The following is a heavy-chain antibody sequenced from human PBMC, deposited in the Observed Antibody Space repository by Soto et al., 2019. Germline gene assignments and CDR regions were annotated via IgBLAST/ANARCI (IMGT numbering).Heavy chain of an antibody. J-gene: IGHJ4*02. V-gene: IGHV1-69*15. CDR3: ARIPRYSFPTSDDLDS. Sequence: QVQLVQSGAELRKPGSSVQVSCKASGGTFYTYTFSWVRQAPGQGLEWMVSITPIYPTTNYAERFQGRLTITADGSTRTASMDLTSLTSEDTAVYYCARIPRYSFPTSDDLDSWGQGTLVTVSS. CDR1: GGTFYTYT. CDR2: ITPIYPTT. D-gene: IGHD5-18*01.